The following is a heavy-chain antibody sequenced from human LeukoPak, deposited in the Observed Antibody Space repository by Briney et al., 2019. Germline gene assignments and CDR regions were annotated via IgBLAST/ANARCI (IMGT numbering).Heavy chain of an antibody. CDR3: ARQTDWYGDAFDM. J-gene: IGHJ3*02. CDR2: TYYSGST. Sequence: SETLSLTCTVSGGSISSYYWSWIRQPPGKGLEWIGYTYYSGSTNYNPSLKSRVTISVDTSKNQFSLKLSSVTAADTAVYYCARQTDWYGDAFDMWGQGTMVTVSP. V-gene: IGHV4-59*01. CDR1: GGSISSYY. D-gene: IGHD2-21*01.